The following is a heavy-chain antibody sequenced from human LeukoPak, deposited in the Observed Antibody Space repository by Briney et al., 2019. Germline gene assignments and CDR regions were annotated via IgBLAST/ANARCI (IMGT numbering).Heavy chain of an antibody. D-gene: IGHD3-10*01. J-gene: IGHJ4*02. CDR2: ISYDGGIT. Sequence: GGSLRLSCAASGFTFSSYAMHWVRQAPGKGLEWVALISYDGGITNYADSVKGRFTISRDNSKNTLYLQLNSLRAEDAAVYYCARGSTYYYSSGSSGPRYFDYWGQGTLVTVSS. V-gene: IGHV3-30*01. CDR3: ARGSTYYYSSGSSGPRYFDY. CDR1: GFTFSSYA.